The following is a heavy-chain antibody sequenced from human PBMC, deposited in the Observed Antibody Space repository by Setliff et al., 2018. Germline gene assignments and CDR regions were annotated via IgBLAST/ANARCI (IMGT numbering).Heavy chain of an antibody. D-gene: IGHD3-10*01. CDR1: GGSISSSSYQ. Sequence: SETLSLTCTVSGGSISSSSYQWGWVRQTPGKGLEWIGNTYYSGDTYYNPSLKSRVTISVDTSRNQFSLKLSSVTATDTAIYYCARHVGIRGRGYNYYYYYMDVWGKGTTVTVSS. CDR2: TYYSGDT. J-gene: IGHJ6*03. V-gene: IGHV4-39*01. CDR3: ARHVGIRGRGYNYYYYYMDV.